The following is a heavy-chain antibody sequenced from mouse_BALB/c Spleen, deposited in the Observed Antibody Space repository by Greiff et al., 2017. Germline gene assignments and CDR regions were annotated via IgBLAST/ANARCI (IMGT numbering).Heavy chain of an antibody. D-gene: IGHD1-1*01. CDR3: ARPSITTVGGYFDV. CDR2: IDPANGNT. Sequence: VQLQQSGAELVKPGASVKLSCTASGFNIKDTYMHWVKQRPEQGLEWIGRIDPANGNTKYDPKFQGKATITADTSSNTAYLQLSSLTSEDTAVYYCARPSITTVGGYFDVWGAGTTVTVSS. CDR1: GFNIKDTY. V-gene: IGHV14-3*02. J-gene: IGHJ1*01.